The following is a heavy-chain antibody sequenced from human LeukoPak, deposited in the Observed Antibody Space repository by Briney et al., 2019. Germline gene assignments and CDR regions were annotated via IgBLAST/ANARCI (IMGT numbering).Heavy chain of an antibody. CDR1: GGSISSSSYY. CDR3: ARSYSRSSRNFDY. J-gene: IGHJ4*02. D-gene: IGHD6-6*01. Sequence: SETLSLTCTVSGGSISSSSYYLGWIRQPPGKGLEWIGSIYYSGSTYYNPSLKSRVTISVDTSKNQFSLKLSSVTAADTAVYYCARSYSRSSRNFDYWGQGTLVTVSS. CDR2: IYYSGST. V-gene: IGHV4-39*01.